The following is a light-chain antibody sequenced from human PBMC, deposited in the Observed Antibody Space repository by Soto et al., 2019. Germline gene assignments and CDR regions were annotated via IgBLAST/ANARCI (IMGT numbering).Light chain of an antibody. CDR3: QQRINLRRWT. J-gene: IGKJ2*02. V-gene: IGKV3D-20*02. Sequence: EIGLTQSPGTLSLSPGERATLSCRASQSVSSSSLAWYQQKRGQAPRLLIYGPSSSATGIPDRFSGSGSGNAFSLTIRRLEPEDFAVYYCQQRINLRRWTFGQGTKLEIK. CDR1: QSVSSSS. CDR2: GPS.